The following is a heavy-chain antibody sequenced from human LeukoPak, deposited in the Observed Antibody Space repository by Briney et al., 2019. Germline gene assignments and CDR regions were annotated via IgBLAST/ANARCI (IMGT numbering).Heavy chain of an antibody. J-gene: IGHJ4*02. CDR3: ARGGSPLY. CDR2: INHSGST. CDR1: GGSLSDYY. Sequence: SENLSRTCAVYGGSLSDYYWSWIRQPPGKGLEWIGEINHSGSTNYNPSLKSRVTISVDTSKNQFSLKVSSVTAADTAVYFCARGGSPLYWGQGTLVTVSS. V-gene: IGHV4-34*01.